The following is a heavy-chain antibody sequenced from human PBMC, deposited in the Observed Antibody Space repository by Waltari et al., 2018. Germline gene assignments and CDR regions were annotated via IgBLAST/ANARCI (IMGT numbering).Heavy chain of an antibody. D-gene: IGHD2-21*02. CDR3: ARRLSYCGGDCPYYFDY. J-gene: IGHJ4*02. CDR1: GGSFSGYY. Sequence: QVQLQQWGAGLLKPSETLSLTCAVYGGSFSGYYWSWIRQPPGKGLEWIGEINHSGSTNYNPSLKSRVTISVDTSKNQFSLKLSSVTAADTAVYYCARRLSYCGGDCPYYFDYWGQGTLVTVSS. CDR2: INHSGST. V-gene: IGHV4-34*01.